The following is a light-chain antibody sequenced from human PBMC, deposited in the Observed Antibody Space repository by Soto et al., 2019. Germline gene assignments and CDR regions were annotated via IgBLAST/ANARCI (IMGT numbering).Light chain of an antibody. CDR1: QDIKNY. V-gene: IGKV1-33*01. CDR2: DAS. J-gene: IGKJ4*01. Sequence: DIQMTQSPSSVSASVGDRVSITCRSSQDIKNYLNWYQQKSGKAPKLLIYDASDLETGVPSRFSGSGSGTDFTFTINSLQPEDIATYYCQQYDNLPLTFGGGTKVDI. CDR3: QQYDNLPLT.